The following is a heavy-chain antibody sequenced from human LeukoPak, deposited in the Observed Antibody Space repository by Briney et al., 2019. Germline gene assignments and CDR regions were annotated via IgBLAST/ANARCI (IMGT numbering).Heavy chain of an antibody. CDR1: GGSISSYY. J-gene: IGHJ4*02. V-gene: IGHV4-59*01. Sequence: SETLSLTCTVSGGSISSYYWGWIRQPPGKGLEWIGYIYYSGSTNYNPSLKSRVTISVDTSKNQFSLKLSSVTAADTAVYYCARSGGRFLEWSHDYWGQGTLVTVSS. CDR3: ARSGGRFLEWSHDY. D-gene: IGHD3-3*01. CDR2: IYYSGST.